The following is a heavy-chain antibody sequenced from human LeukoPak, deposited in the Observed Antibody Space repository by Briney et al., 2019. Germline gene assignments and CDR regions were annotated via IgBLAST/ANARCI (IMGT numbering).Heavy chain of an antibody. CDR1: GGSISSYY. CDR3: AREGWGSVYAFDI. J-gene: IGHJ3*02. D-gene: IGHD7-27*01. V-gene: IGHV4-59*12. Sequence: SETLSLICTVSGGSISSYYWSWIRQPPGKGLEWIGYIYYSGSTNYNPSLKSRVTISVDTSKNQFSLKLSSVTAADTAVYYCAREGWGSVYAFDIWGQGTMVTVSS. CDR2: IYYSGST.